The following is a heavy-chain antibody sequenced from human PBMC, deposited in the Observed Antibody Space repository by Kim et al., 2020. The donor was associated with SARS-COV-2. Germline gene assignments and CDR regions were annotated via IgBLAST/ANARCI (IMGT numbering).Heavy chain of an antibody. CDR1: GFTFSSYA. V-gene: IGHV3-30-3*01. CDR2: ISYDGSNK. D-gene: IGHD2-2*01. CDR3: ARDKGYPTTYNWFDP. Sequence: GGSLRLSCAASGFTFSSYAMHWVRQAPGKGLEWVAVISYDGSNKYYADSVKGRFTISRDNSKNTLYLQMNSLRAEDTAVYYCARDKGYPTTYNWFDPWG. J-gene: IGHJ5*02.